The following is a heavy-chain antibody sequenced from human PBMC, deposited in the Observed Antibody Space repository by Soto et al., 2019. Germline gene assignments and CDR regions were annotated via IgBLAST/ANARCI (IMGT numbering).Heavy chain of an antibody. D-gene: IGHD4-17*01. CDR1: GFTFSTYS. CDR2: IRSSGDRT. J-gene: IGHJ6*03. Sequence: GGSLRLSCAASGFTFSTYSMAWVRQAPGKGLEWVSDIRSSGDRTNYADSVKGRFTISRDNSKNTLYLQMTSLRAEDTAVYYCAKGRKTTVTYYYYYMDVWGKGTTVTVSS. V-gene: IGHV3-23*01. CDR3: AKGRKTTVTYYYYYMDV.